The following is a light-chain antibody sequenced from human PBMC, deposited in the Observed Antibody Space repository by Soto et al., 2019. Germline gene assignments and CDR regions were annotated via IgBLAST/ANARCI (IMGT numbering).Light chain of an antibody. CDR2: AAS. CDR1: QSISSH. CDR3: QQSHTLWS. V-gene: IGKV1-39*01. J-gene: IGKJ1*01. Sequence: DIQMTQSPSSLSASVGDRVTITCRASQSISSHLNWYQQEPGKAPKLLIYAASSLQSGVPSRFSGSGSGTDFTLTISRLQPEDFATYYCQQSHTLWSFGQGTKVEI.